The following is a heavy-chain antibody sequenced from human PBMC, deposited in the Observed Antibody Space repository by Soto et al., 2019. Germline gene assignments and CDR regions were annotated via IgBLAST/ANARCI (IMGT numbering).Heavy chain of an antibody. CDR1: GGSISSGGYY. D-gene: IGHD6-13*01. CDR3: ARAGIAAAGQINWFDP. J-gene: IGHJ5*02. Sequence: QVQLQESGPGLVKPSQTLSLTCTVSGGSISSGGYYWSWIRQPPGKGLEWIGSIYYSGSTYYNPSLKSRVTISVDTPKNQFSLKLSSVTAADTAVYYCARAGIAAAGQINWFDPWGQGTLVTVSS. V-gene: IGHV4-31*03. CDR2: IYYSGST.